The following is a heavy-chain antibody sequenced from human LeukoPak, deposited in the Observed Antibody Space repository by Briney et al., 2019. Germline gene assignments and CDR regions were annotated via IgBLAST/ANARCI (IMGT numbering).Heavy chain of an antibody. CDR3: ARVSLIYGSGSYYQSPLAY. CDR2: INPNSGGT. Sequence: ASVKVSCKASGYTFAGYYIHWVRQAPGQGLEWMGWINPNSGGTNYAQKFQAWITMTRDTSMSTAYMELSRLRSDDAAVYFCARVSLIYGSGSYYQSPLAYWGQGTLVTVSS. J-gene: IGHJ4*02. D-gene: IGHD3-10*01. V-gene: IGHV1-2*04. CDR1: GYTFAGYY.